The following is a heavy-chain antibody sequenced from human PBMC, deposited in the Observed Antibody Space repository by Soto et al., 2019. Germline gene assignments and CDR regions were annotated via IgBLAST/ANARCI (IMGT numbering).Heavy chain of an antibody. V-gene: IGHV3-7*03. Sequence: GGSLRLSCAASGFTFSSYWMSWVRQAPGKGLEWVANIKQDGSEKYYVDSVKGRFTISRDNAKNSLYLQMNSLRAEDTAVYYCARECADGYDSSGYYPNWFDPRGQGTLVTVSS. CDR1: GFTFSSYW. D-gene: IGHD3-22*01. J-gene: IGHJ5*02. CDR3: ARECADGYDSSGYYPNWFDP. CDR2: IKQDGSEK.